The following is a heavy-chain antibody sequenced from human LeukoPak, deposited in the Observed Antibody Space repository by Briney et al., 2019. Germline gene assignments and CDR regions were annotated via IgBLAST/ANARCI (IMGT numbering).Heavy chain of an antibody. J-gene: IGHJ3*02. D-gene: IGHD3-16*02. CDR3: ARGAYVWGSYPHDAFDI. CDR2: ISGSGGRT. V-gene: IGHV3-23*01. CDR1: GFTFSSYA. Sequence: GGSLRLSCAASGFTFSSYAMSWVRQAPGKGLEWVSAISGSGGRTYYADSVKGRFTISRDNSKNTLYLQMNSLRAEDTAVYYCARGAYVWGSYPHDAFDIWGQGTMVTVSS.